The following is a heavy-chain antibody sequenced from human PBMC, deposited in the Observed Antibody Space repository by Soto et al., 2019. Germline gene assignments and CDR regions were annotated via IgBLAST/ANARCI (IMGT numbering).Heavy chain of an antibody. CDR1: GFTFSDSY. Sequence: GGSLRLSCAASGFTFSDSYMTWIRQAPGKGLEWVSYISGSGSTTYYRDSVEGRFTISRDNAKKSLYLQMNSLRAEDTAVYYCARLEGYGGSSGPHMDVWGQGTMVTVSS. V-gene: IGHV3-11*01. CDR2: ISGSGSTT. J-gene: IGHJ6*02. CDR3: ARLEGYGGSSGPHMDV. D-gene: IGHD6-6*01.